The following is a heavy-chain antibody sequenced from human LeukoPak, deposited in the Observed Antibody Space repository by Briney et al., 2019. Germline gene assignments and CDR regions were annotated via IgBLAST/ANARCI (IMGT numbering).Heavy chain of an antibody. J-gene: IGHJ5*02. CDR3: ARGPLWFGELHPTRYNWFDP. Sequence: GSSVEVSCKASGGTFSSYAISWVRQAPGQGLEWMGGIIPIFGTANYAQKFQGRVTITADKSTSTAYMELSSLRSEDTAVYYCARGPLWFGELHPTRYNWFDPWGQGTLVTVSS. CDR2: IIPIFGTA. CDR1: GGTFSSYA. V-gene: IGHV1-69*06. D-gene: IGHD3-10*01.